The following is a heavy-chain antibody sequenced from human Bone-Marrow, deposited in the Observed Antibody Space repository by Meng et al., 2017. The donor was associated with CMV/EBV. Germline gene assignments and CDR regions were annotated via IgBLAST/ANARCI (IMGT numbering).Heavy chain of an antibody. CDR3: ARAKACSSTSCYHIDYYYGMDV. CDR2: INHSGST. J-gene: IGHJ6*02. CDR1: GGSSSGYS. V-gene: IGHV4-34*01. D-gene: IGHD2-2*01. Sequence: SELLSLTCAVFGGSSSGYSWSWIRQPPGKGLEWIGEINHSGSTNYNPSLRRRVTISLDTSKNQFSLRLSSVTATDTAVYYCARAKACSSTSCYHIDYYYGMDVWGQGTTVTVSS.